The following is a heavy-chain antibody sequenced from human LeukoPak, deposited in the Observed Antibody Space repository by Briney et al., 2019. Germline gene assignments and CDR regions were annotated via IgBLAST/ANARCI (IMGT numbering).Heavy chain of an antibody. Sequence: GGSLRLSCAASGFTFSSYSMNWVRQAPWKGLEWVSSISSSSSYMYYADSVKGRFTISRDNSKNTLYLEMNSLRVEDTAVYYCVKGYGQQLVNNWFDPWGQGTLVTVSS. CDR2: ISSSSSYM. J-gene: IGHJ5*02. CDR3: VKGYGQQLVNNWFDP. V-gene: IGHV3-21*01. CDR1: GFTFSSYS. D-gene: IGHD6-13*01.